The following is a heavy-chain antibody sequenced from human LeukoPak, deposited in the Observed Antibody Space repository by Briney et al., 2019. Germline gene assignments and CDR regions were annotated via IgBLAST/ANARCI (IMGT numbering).Heavy chain of an antibody. J-gene: IGHJ4*02. CDR2: ISYDGSNK. V-gene: IGHV3-30*18. D-gene: IGHD5-18*01. Sequence: GGSLRLSCAASGFTFSSYGMHWVRQAPGKGLEWVAVISYDGSNKYYADSVKGRFTISRDNSKNTLYLQMNSLRAEDTAVYYCAKETSYSYGYRGVDYWGQGTLVTVSS. CDR3: AKETSYSYGYRGVDY. CDR1: GFTFSSYG.